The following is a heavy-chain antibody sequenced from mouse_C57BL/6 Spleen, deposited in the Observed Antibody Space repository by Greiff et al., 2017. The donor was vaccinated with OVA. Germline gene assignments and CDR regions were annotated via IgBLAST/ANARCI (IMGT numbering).Heavy chain of an antibody. J-gene: IGHJ4*01. CDR2: INPNNGGT. CDR1: GYTFTDYN. CDR3: ARGAQYGHAMDY. V-gene: IGHV1-18*01. D-gene: IGHD3-1*01. Sequence: VQLKESGPELVKPGASVKIPCKASGYTFTDYNMDWVKQSHGKSLEWIGDINPNNGGTIYNQKFKGKATLTVDKSSSTAYMELRSLTSEDTAVYYCARGAQYGHAMDYWGQGTSVTVSS.